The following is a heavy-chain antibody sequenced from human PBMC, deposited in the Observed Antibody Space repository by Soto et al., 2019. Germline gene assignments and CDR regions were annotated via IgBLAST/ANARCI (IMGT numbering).Heavy chain of an antibody. CDR3: ARTIYGDNVDY. CDR1: GYTFTSYD. V-gene: IGHV1-8*01. J-gene: IGHJ4*02. D-gene: IGHD4-17*01. CDR2: MNPNSGNT. Sequence: QVQLVQSGAEVKKPGASVKVSCKASGYTFTSYDINWVRQATGQGLEWMGWMNPNSGNTGYAQKCQSRVTMTTNTSISTAYMELSSMRSQDTAVYYCARTIYGDNVDYWGQGTLVTVSS.